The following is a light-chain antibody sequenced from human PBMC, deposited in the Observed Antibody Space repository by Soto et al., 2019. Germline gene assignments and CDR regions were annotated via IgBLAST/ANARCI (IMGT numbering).Light chain of an antibody. CDR1: QSISNN. CDR3: QQYSNWPPYT. J-gene: IGKJ2*01. V-gene: IGKV3-15*01. CDR2: GAS. Sequence: EIVMTQSPATLSVSPGERATLSCRASQSISNNLAWYQQKPGQAPRLLIYGASTRATEIPDRFSGSGSGTEFTLTISSLQSEDFAIYYCQQYSNWPPYTFGQGTKLEIK.